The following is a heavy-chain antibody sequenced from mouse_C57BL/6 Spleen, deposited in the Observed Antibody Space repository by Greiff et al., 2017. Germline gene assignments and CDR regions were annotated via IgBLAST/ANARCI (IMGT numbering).Heavy chain of an antibody. D-gene: IGHD2-3*01. V-gene: IGHV1-80*01. CDR2: LYPGDGDT. Sequence: QVQLQQSGAELVKPGASVKISCKASGYAFSSYWMNWVKQRPGQGLARIGQLYPGDGDTNYNGKFKGKATLTADKSSSTAYMQLRSLTSEDAAVXFCARFDGAFAYWGQGTLVTVSA. J-gene: IGHJ3*01. CDR3: ARFDGAFAY. CDR1: GYAFSSYW.